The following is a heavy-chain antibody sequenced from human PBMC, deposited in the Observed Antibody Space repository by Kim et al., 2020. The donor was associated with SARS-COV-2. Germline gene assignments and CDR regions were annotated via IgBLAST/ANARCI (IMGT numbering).Heavy chain of an antibody. V-gene: IGHV3-74*01. J-gene: IGHJ6*02. D-gene: IGHD6-13*01. CDR2: INSDGSST. CDR3: ARGDEQQLVRNYYYYGMDV. CDR1: GFTFSSYW. Sequence: GGSLRLSCAASGFTFSSYWMHWVRQAPGKGLVWVSRINSDGSSTSYADSVKGRLTISRDNAKNTLYLQMNSLRAEDTAVYYCARGDEQQLVRNYYYYGMDVWGQGTTVTVSS.